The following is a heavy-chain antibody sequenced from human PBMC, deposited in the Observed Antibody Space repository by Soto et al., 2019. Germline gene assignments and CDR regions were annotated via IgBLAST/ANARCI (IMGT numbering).Heavy chain of an antibody. CDR2: IWYDGSNK. CDR3: ARGNDFLVLDFDY. Sequence: GGSLRLSCAASGFTFSSYGMHWVRQAPGKGLEWVAVIWYDGSNKYYADSVKGRFTISRDNSKNTLYLQMNSLRAEDTAVYYCARGNDFLVLDFDYWGQGTLVTVSS. V-gene: IGHV3-33*01. J-gene: IGHJ4*02. D-gene: IGHD3-3*01. CDR1: GFTFSSYG.